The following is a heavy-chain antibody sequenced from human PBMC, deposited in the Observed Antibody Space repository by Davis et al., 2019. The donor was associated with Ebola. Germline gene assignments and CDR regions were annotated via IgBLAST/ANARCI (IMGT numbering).Heavy chain of an antibody. Sequence: AASVKVSCKASGYTFTSYYMHWVRQAPGQGLEWMGIINPSGGSTSYAQKFQGWVTMTRDTSISTAYMELRSLRSDDTAVYYCARDYSSSPWDYWGQGTLVTVSS. CDR3: ARDYSSSPWDY. CDR1: GYTFTSYY. CDR2: INPSGGST. V-gene: IGHV1-46*01. D-gene: IGHD6-6*01. J-gene: IGHJ4*02.